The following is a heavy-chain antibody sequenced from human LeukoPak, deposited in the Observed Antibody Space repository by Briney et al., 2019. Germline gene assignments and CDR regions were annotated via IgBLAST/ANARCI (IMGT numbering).Heavy chain of an antibody. D-gene: IGHD6-19*01. CDR2: INAGNGNT. Sequence: VASVKVSCKASGYTFTSYAMHWVRQAPGQRLEWMGWINAGNGNTKYSQKFQGRVTITRDRSASTAYMELSSLRSEDTAVYYCARDRGSGWVLDFDYWGQGTLVTVSS. CDR1: GYTFTSYA. CDR3: ARDRGSGWVLDFDY. J-gene: IGHJ4*02. V-gene: IGHV1-3*01.